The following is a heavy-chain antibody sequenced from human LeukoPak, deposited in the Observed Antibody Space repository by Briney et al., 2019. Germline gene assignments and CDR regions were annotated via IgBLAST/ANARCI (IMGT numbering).Heavy chain of an antibody. J-gene: IGHJ3*02. V-gene: IGHV4-59*01. Sequence: SETLSLTCTVSGGSISSYYWSWIRQPPGKGLEWIGYIYYSGSTNYNPSLKSRVTISVDTSKNQFPLKLSSVTAADTAVYYCARVDLGDAFDIWGQGTMVTVSS. CDR1: GGSISSYY. CDR2: IYYSGST. D-gene: IGHD3-16*01. CDR3: ARVDLGDAFDI.